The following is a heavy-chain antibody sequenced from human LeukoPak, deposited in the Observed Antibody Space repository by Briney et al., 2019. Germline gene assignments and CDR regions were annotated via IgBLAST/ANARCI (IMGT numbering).Heavy chain of an antibody. J-gene: IGHJ6*02. CDR1: GFTFGNYA. V-gene: IGHV3-23*01. Sequence: GGSLRLSCAASGFTFGNYAMSWVRQAPGKGLEWVSGISNSGGSTYYADSVKGRFTISRDNSKNTLYLQMNSLRVEDTAVYYCAKVSGRIQIWPQPFGDGMDVWGQGTTVTVSS. D-gene: IGHD5-18*01. CDR2: ISNSGGST. CDR3: AKVSGRIQIWPQPFGDGMDV.